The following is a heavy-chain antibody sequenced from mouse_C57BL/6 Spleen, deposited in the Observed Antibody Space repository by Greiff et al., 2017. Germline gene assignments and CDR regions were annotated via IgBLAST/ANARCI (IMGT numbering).Heavy chain of an antibody. V-gene: IGHV1-55*01. J-gene: IGHJ1*03. CDR2: IYPGSGST. CDR1: GYTFTSYW. Sequence: QVQLQQPGAELVKPGASVKMPCKASGYTFTSYWITWVKQRPGQGLEWIGDIYPGSGSTNYNEKFKSKATLTVDTSSSTAYMQLSSLTSEDSAVYYCAKGSSLHWYFDVWGTGTTVTVSS. CDR3: AKGSSLHWYFDV. D-gene: IGHD1-1*01.